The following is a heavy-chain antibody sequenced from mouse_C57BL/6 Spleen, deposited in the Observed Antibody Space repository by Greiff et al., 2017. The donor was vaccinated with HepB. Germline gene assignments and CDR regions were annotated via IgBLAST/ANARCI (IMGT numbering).Heavy chain of an antibody. CDR3: ARLSYYYGSRGDFDY. J-gene: IGHJ2*01. D-gene: IGHD1-1*01. V-gene: IGHV5-6*01. CDR1: GFTFSSYG. CDR2: ISSGGSYT. Sequence: EVKVVESGGDLVKPGGSLKLSCAASGFTFSSYGMSLVRQTPDKRLEWVATISSGGSYTYYPDSVKGRFTISRDNAKNTLYLQMSSLKSEDTAMYYCARLSYYYGSRGDFDYWGQGTTLTVSS.